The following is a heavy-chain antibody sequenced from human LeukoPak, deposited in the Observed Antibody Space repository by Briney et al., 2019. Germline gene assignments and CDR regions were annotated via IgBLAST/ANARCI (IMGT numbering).Heavy chain of an antibody. CDR3: AKDSVTGDFECFQH. Sequence: GGSLRLSCAASGFTFSSYGMHWVRQAPGKGLEWVAFIRYDGSNKYYADSVKGRFTISRDNSKNTLYLQMNSLRAEDTAVYYCAKDSVTGDFECFQHWGQGGLVTVS. CDR1: GFTFSSYG. J-gene: IGHJ1*01. D-gene: IGHD2-21*02. V-gene: IGHV3-30*02. CDR2: IRYDGSNK.